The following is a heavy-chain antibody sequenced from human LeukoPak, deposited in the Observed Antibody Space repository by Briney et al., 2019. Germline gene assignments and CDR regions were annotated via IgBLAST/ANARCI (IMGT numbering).Heavy chain of an antibody. CDR1: GFTFSSYE. CDR3: ARGEYYYYYMDV. CDR2: ISSSSSTI. J-gene: IGHJ6*03. V-gene: IGHV3-48*01. Sequence: PGGSLRLSCAASGFTFSSYEMNWVRQAPGKGLEWVSYISSSSSTIYYADSVKGRFTISRDNAKNSLYLQMNSLRAEDTAVYYCARGEYYYYYMDVWGKGTTVTVSS.